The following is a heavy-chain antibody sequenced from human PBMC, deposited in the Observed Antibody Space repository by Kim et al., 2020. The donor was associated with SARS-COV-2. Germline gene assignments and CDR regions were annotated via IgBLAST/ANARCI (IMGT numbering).Heavy chain of an antibody. CDR3: APLRVKDVSHSHTYWYTGLDD. Sequence: GGSLRLSYAASGFSISEYYMNWIRQAPGKGLEWLSDITSSSTDPNYADSVKGRFTISRDDAQNSLYLQMSSLRAEDTAVYYCAPLRVKDVSHSHTYWYTGLDDWGQGTMVTVSS. CDR2: ITSSSTDP. V-gene: IGHV3-11*06. CDR1: GFSISEYY. J-gene: IGHJ6*02. D-gene: IGHD2-8*02.